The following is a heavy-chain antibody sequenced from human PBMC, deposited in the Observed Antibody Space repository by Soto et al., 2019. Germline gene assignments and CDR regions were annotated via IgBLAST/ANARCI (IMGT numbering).Heavy chain of an antibody. CDR2: MNPGSGAT. D-gene: IGHD3-16*01. CDR1: GYSFTNND. V-gene: IGHV1-8*01. CDR3: ARMATFGSLNWFDP. Sequence: SVKVSCKASGYSFTNNDVSWVRQATGQGLEWMGWMNPGSGATGYAQKFQGRVTMTRDISTATAYMELSSLRSDDTATYYCARMATFGSLNWFDPWGQGTLVTVSS. J-gene: IGHJ5*02.